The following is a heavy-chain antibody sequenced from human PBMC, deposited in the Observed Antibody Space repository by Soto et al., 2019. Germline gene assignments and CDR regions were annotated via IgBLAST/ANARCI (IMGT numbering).Heavy chain of an antibody. V-gene: IGHV4-4*02. CDR2: IYHSGST. J-gene: IGHJ6*03. Sequence: SSETLSLTCAVSSGSISSSNWWSWVRQPPGKGLEWIGEIYHSGSTNYNPSLKSRVTISVDKSKNQFSLKLSSVTAADTAVYYCARGMGGAGFKNYYYYYMDVWGKGTTVTVSS. CDR1: SGSISSSNW. D-gene: IGHD1-26*01. CDR3: ARGMGGAGFKNYYYYYMDV.